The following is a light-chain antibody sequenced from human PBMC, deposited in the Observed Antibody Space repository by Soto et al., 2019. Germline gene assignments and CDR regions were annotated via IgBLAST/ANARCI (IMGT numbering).Light chain of an antibody. CDR2: GAS. CDR1: QSVSSN. CDR3: QQYNNSF. Sequence: EIVMTQSPATLSVSPGERATLSCRASQSVSSNLAWYQQKPGQAPRLLIYGASIRATGIPARFSGSGSGTEFTLTISSLQSEDFAVYYCQQYNNSFFGGGTKVDSK. V-gene: IGKV3D-15*01. J-gene: IGKJ4*01.